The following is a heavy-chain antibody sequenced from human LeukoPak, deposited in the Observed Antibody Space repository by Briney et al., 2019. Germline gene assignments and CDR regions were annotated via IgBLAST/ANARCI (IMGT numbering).Heavy chain of an antibody. CDR2: IWYDGSNK. V-gene: IGHV3-33*01. J-gene: IGHJ3*02. D-gene: IGHD3-22*01. CDR3: ARGYYDSSGYIPDAFDT. Sequence: GGSLRLSCAASGFTFSSYGVHWVRQAPGKGLEWVAVIWYDGSNKYYADSVKGRFTISRDNSKNTLYLQMNSLRAEDTAVYYCARGYYDSSGYIPDAFDTWGQGTMVTVSS. CDR1: GFTFSSYG.